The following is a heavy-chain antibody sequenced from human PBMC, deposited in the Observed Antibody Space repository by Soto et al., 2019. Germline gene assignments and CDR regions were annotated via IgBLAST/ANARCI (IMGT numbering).Heavy chain of an antibody. CDR1: GFTFSSYS. J-gene: IGHJ4*02. Sequence: GGSLRLSCAASGFTFSSYSMNWVRQAPGKGLEWVSYISGSGGTTYYADSVKGRFTISRDNSKNTLYLQMNSLKTEDTAVYYCTTDPEFIAAAGTPYYDYWGQGTLVTVPS. V-gene: IGHV3-23*01. CDR3: TTDPEFIAAAGTPYYDY. CDR2: ISGSGGTT. D-gene: IGHD6-13*01.